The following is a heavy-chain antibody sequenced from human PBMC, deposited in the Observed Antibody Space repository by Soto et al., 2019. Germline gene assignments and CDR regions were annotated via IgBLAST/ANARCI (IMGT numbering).Heavy chain of an antibody. V-gene: IGHV3-21*02. CDR1: GFNFNTYS. CDR2: ISTSGGYK. CDR3: AGERSALPGARDAMDV. D-gene: IGHD1-26*01. J-gene: IGHJ6*02. Sequence: EVRLVESGGGLVKPGGSLRVSCAASGFNFNTYSMNWVRQAPGKGLEWVSFISTSGGYKYYADSVRGPFTISRDNAKNSVYLEMNSLTADDTAVYYCAGERSALPGARDAMDVWGQGTTVTVSS.